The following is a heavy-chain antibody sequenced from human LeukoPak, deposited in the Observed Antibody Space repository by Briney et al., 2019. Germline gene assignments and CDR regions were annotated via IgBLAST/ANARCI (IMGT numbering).Heavy chain of an antibody. D-gene: IGHD3-22*01. CDR2: IRSKANSYAT. Sequence: GGSLRLSCAASGFTFSGSAMHWVRQASGKGLEGVGRIRSKANSYATAYAASVQGRFTISRDDSKNTAYLQMNSLKTEDAAVYYCSSRQTDDSRGYYDYGGQGTLVTVS. V-gene: IGHV3-73*01. J-gene: IGHJ4*02. CDR1: GFTFSGSA. CDR3: SSRQTDDSRGYYDY.